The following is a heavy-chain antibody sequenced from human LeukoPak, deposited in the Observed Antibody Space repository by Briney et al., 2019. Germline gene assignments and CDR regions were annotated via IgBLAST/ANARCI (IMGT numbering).Heavy chain of an antibody. J-gene: IGHJ4*02. CDR3: ARARDGYNTYYFDY. CDR2: IYYSGST. CDR1: GGSISSYY. V-gene: IGHV4-59*01. Sequence: PSETLSLTCTVSGGSISSYYWSWIRQPPGKGLEWIGYIYYSGSTNYNPSLKSRVTISVDTSKNQFSLKLSSVTAADTAVYYCARARDGYNTYYFDYRGQGTLVTVSS. D-gene: IGHD5-24*01.